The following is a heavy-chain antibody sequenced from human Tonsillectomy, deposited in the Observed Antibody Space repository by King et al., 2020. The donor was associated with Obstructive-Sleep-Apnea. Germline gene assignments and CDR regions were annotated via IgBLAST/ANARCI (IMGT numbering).Heavy chain of an antibody. V-gene: IGHV4-39*07. D-gene: IGHD2-15*01. J-gene: IGHJ5*02. Sequence: QLQESGPGLVKPSETLSLTCTVSGGSIRSGNYDWGWIRQPPGKGLEWIGSIYYAGSTYSKASLKSRVTLSVDTSKNQFSLKLTSVTAADTAVYYCARGSLPRAAPYNWFDPWGQGTLVTVSS. CDR2: IYYAGST. CDR3: ARGSLPRAAPYNWFDP. CDR1: GGSIRSGNYD.